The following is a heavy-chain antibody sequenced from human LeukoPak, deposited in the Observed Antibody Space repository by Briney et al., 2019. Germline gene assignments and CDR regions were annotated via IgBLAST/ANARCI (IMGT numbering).Heavy chain of an antibody. CDR3: ARHQAGYSSSWQRRAFDI. J-gene: IGHJ3*02. CDR1: GGSISSYY. CDR2: IYTSGST. D-gene: IGHD6-13*01. Sequence: SETLSLTCTVSGGSISSYYWSWIRQPAGKGLEWIGRIYTSGSTNYNPSLKSRVTISVDTSKNQFSLKLSSVTAADTAVYYCARHQAGYSSSWQRRAFDIWGQGTMVTVSS. V-gene: IGHV4-4*07.